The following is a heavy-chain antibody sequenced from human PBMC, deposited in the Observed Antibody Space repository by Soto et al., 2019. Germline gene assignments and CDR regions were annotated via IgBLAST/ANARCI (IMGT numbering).Heavy chain of an antibody. J-gene: IGHJ4*01. CDR1: GDSVSSNSAG. CDR3: ARGEQYSGRIFDY. D-gene: IGHD1-26*01. Sequence: SQTLSLTCAITGDSVSSNSAGWSWVRQSPSRGLEWLGRTYYRSKWYYEYAVSVRGRITINPDTSKNQYSLQLNSVTPEDTAAYFCARGEQYSGRIFDYWGQGTLGTVSS. V-gene: IGHV6-1*01. CDR2: TYYRSKWYY.